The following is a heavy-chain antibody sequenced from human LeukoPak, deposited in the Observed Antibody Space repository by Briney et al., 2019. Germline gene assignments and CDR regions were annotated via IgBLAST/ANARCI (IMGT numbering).Heavy chain of an antibody. D-gene: IGHD1-26*01. V-gene: IGHV1-46*01. Sequence: GASVKVSCKISGYSLTELTMHWVRQAPGQGLEWMGIINPSGGSTSYAQKFQGRVTMTRDMSTSTVYMELSSLRSEDTAVYYCARELTGTDIVGAIDAFDIWGQGTMVTVSS. J-gene: IGHJ3*02. CDR2: INPSGGST. CDR1: GYSLTELT. CDR3: ARELTGTDIVGAIDAFDI.